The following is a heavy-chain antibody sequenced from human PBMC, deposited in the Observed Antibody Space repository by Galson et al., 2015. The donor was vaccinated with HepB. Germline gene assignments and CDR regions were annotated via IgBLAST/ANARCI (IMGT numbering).Heavy chain of an antibody. CDR2: SYYSGTT. V-gene: IGHV4-59*12. Sequence: ETLPLTCTASGGSISAYYCSWIRQPPGKGLEWIGRSYYSGTTNYNPSLKSRVTIAVDTSKNHFSLKLSSVTAADTAVYYCARDDYGDYRWRDWGQGTLVTVSS. J-gene: IGHJ4*02. D-gene: IGHD4-17*01. CDR3: ARDDYGDYRWRD. CDR1: GGSISAYY.